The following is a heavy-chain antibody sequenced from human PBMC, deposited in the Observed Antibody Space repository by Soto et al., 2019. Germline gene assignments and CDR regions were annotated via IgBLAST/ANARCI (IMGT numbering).Heavy chain of an antibody. V-gene: IGHV5-51*01. J-gene: IGHJ6*02. Sequence: VESLKISFKGSGYTFTTYWIVFVLQMPGTGLEWMGIVSSGDSNTKYSPSFQCQVTISADKSINTAYLQWSRLKASDTDMYYCERALLRGTREYYFGMDVWGQGATVTVSS. CDR3: ERALLRGTREYYFGMDV. CDR1: GYTFTTYW. CDR2: VSSGDSNT. D-gene: IGHD4-17*01.